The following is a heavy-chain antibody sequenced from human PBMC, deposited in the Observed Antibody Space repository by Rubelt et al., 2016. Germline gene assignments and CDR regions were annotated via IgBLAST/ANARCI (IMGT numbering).Heavy chain of an antibody. CDR1: GYSISSGYY. Sequence: TLSLTCTVSGYSISSGYYWGWMRQPPGKGLEWIGSIYYSGSTHYNPSLKSRVTMSVDTSKNQFSLKVSSVTAADTAVYYCATRSLWFGEIDRYFDYWGQGTLVTVSS. J-gene: IGHJ4*02. V-gene: IGHV4-38-2*02. CDR3: ATRSLWFGEIDRYFDY. D-gene: IGHD3-10*01. CDR2: IYYSGST.